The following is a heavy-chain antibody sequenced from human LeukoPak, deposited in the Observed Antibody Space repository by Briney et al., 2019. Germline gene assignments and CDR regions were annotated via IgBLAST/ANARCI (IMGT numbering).Heavy chain of an antibody. Sequence: SETLSLTCAVYGGSFSGYYWSWIRQPPGKGLEWIGEINHSGSTNYNPSLKSRVTISVDTSKNQFSLKLSSVTAADTAVYYCARELRGNDAFDIWGQGTMVTVSS. CDR2: INHSGST. CDR3: ARELRGNDAFDI. D-gene: IGHD3-10*01. V-gene: IGHV4-34*01. J-gene: IGHJ3*02. CDR1: GGSFSGYY.